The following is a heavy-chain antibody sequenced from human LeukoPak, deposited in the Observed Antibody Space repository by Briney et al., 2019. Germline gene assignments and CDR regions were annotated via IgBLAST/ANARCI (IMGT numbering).Heavy chain of an antibody. CDR2: ITGSGGTT. CDR1: GFTFSSYA. CDR3: VKDLGPRWYFDL. J-gene: IGHJ2*01. Sequence: GGSLRLSCAASGFTFSSYAMSWVRQAPGKGLEWVSAITGSGGTTYYADSVKGRFTISRDNSKNTLYLQMNSLRAEDTAVYYCVKDLGPRWYFDLWGRGTLVNVSS. V-gene: IGHV3-23*01. D-gene: IGHD3-16*01.